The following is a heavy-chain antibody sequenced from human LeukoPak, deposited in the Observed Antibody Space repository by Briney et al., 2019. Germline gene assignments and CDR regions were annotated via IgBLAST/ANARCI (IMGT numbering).Heavy chain of an antibody. CDR3: TRGTLAAAGTDY. J-gene: IGHJ4*02. D-gene: IGHD6-13*01. CDR1: GFTFSSYG. V-gene: IGHV3-30*03. Sequence: GGSLRLSCAASGFTFSSYGMQWVRQAPGKGLEWVAVIAYDGSNKYYAESVKGRFTISRDNPKNTLYLQMNSLRAEDTAVYYCTRGTLAAAGTDYWGQGTLVTVSS. CDR2: IAYDGSNK.